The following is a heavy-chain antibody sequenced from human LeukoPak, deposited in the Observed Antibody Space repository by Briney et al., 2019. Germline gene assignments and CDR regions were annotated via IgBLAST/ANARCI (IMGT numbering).Heavy chain of an antibody. V-gene: IGHV3-7*01. CDR2: IKKDGREK. D-gene: IGHD5-24*01. J-gene: IGHJ4*02. Sequence: GGCLRLSCAASGFTFNSYWTNWVRPAPGKGLEWVANIKKDGREKYYVDSVKGRFTISRDNAENSLYLQMNSLRAADTAVCYCAASRDFGYWGQGILVT. CDR1: GFTFNSYW. CDR3: AASRDFGY.